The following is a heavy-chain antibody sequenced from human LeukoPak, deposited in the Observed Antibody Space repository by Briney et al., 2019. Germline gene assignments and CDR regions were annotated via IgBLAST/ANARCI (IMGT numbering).Heavy chain of an antibody. CDR2: INPNSGGT. J-gene: IGHJ4*02. D-gene: IGHD2-2*01. Sequence: GASVKVSCKASGYTFTGYYMHWVRQAPGQGLEWMGWINPNSGGTNYAQKFQGRVTMTRDTSISTAYMELSRLRSDDTAVYYCAKPMAVNVVVPAAHWGQGTLVTVSS. CDR3: AKPMAVNVVVPAAH. V-gene: IGHV1-2*02. CDR1: GYTFTGYY.